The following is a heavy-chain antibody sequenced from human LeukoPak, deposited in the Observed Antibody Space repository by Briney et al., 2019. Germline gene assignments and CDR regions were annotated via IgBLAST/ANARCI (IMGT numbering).Heavy chain of an antibody. V-gene: IGHV1-18*01. CDR3: ARDPSLVPAAIGFDP. CDR1: GYTFTSYG. Sequence: ASVKVSCKASGYTFTSYGISWVRQAPGQGLEWMGWISAYNGNTNYAQKLQGRVTMTTDTSTSTAYMELRSLRSEDTAVYYCARDPSLVPAAIGFDPWGQGTLVTVSS. D-gene: IGHD2-2*02. CDR2: ISAYNGNT. J-gene: IGHJ5*02.